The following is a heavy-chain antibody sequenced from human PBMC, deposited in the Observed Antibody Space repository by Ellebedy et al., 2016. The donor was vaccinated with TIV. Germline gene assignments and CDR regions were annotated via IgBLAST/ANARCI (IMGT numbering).Heavy chain of an antibody. J-gene: IGHJ4*02. V-gene: IGHV1-46*01. CDR3: ARDIMITFGGVIAGFDY. CDR1: GYTFTGYY. CDR2: INPSGGST. Sequence: ASVKVSXXASGYTFTGYYMHWVRQAPRQGLEWMGIINPSGGSTSYAQKFQGRVTMTRDTSTSTVYMELSSLRSEDTAVYYCARDIMITFGGVIAGFDYWGQGTLVTVSS. D-gene: IGHD3-16*01.